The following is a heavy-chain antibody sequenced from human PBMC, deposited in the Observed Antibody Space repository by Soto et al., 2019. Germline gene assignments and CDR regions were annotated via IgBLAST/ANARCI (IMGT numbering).Heavy chain of an antibody. J-gene: IGHJ4*02. Sequence: GGSLRLSCAASGFTFSSYWMSWVRQAPGKGLEWVANIKQDGSEKYYVDSVKGRFTISRDNAKNSLYLQMNSLRAKDTAVYYCATLQLMVYAMSLDYWGQGTLVTVSS. CDR2: IKQDGSEK. CDR3: ATLQLMVYAMSLDY. CDR1: GFTFSSYW. V-gene: IGHV3-7*05. D-gene: IGHD2-8*01.